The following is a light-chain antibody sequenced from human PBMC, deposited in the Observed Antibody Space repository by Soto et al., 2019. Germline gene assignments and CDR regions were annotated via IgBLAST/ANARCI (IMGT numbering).Light chain of an antibody. CDR2: DAS. V-gene: IGKV1-5*01. CDR3: QHYRT. J-gene: IGKJ1*01. CDR1: QSMSSW. Sequence: EILMTQSPSTLPASVGDRATVTCRASQSMSSWLAWYQQKPGKAPNLLIYDASSMQSGVPARFSGSGSGTEFTLTIRSLQPVDFATYCCQHYRTFGQGTKVDIK.